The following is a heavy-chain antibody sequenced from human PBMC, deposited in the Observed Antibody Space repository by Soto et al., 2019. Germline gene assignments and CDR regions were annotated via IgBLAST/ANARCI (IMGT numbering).Heavy chain of an antibody. CDR3: AKDRFVTIFANWFDP. CDR1: GFTFSSYS. D-gene: IGHD3-3*01. CDR2: ISGSGGST. Sequence: EVQLVESGGGLVKPGGSLRLSCAASGFTFSSYSMSWVRQAPGKGLEWVSAISGSGGSTYYADSVKGRFTISRDNSKNTLYLQMNSLRAEDTAVYYCAKDRFVTIFANWFDPWGQGTLVTVSS. J-gene: IGHJ5*02. V-gene: IGHV3-23*04.